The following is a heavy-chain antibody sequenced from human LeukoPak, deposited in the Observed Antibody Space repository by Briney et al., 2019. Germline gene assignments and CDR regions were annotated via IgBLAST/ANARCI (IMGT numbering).Heavy chain of an antibody. CDR1: GFTFRNYA. V-gene: IGHV3-23*01. Sequence: PGGSLRLSCAASGFTFRNYAMSWVRQAPGKGLEWVSGIDPSGTYTYYADSVKGRFTISRDNSKNTLYLQLNSLRAEDTAVYYCARDRIVATIDYWGQGTLVTVSS. J-gene: IGHJ4*02. CDR2: IDPSGTYT. CDR3: ARDRIVATIDY. D-gene: IGHD5-12*01.